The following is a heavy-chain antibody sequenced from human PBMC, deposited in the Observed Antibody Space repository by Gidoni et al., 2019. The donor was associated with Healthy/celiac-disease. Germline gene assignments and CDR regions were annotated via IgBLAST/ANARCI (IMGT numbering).Heavy chain of an antibody. CDR1: GGSISSGGYY. J-gene: IGHJ3*02. CDR3: ARGDVSPGAFDI. V-gene: IGHV4-31*03. CDR2: IYYSGST. Sequence: QVQLQESGPGLVKPSPTLSLTCTVSGGSISSGGYYWSWIRQHPGKGLEWIGYIYYSGSTYYNPSLKSRVTISVDTSKNQFSLKLSSVTAADTAVYYCARGDVSPGAFDIWGQGTMVTVSS.